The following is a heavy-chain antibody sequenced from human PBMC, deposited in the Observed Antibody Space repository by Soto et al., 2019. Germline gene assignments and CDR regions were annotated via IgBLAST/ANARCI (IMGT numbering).Heavy chain of an antibody. CDR3: ARDFSLMAVAGTPNDY. J-gene: IGHJ4*02. CDR1: GYTFGNYG. CDR2: ISSKNGNT. V-gene: IGHV1-18*01. Sequence: QVQLVQSGAEVRKPGASVRVSCKASGYTFGNYGISWVRQAPGQGVEWIGWISSKNGNTQYVQRFQGRVTMTTATSTSTAYMELRSLRSDDTAGYYCARDFSLMAVAGTPNDYWGQGTLVTFSS. D-gene: IGHD6-19*01.